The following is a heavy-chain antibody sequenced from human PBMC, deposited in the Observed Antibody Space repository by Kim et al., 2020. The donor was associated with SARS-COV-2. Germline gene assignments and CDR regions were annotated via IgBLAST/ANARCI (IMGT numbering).Heavy chain of an antibody. CDR3: ARGPYRVRGLASLPYYYYYGMDV. J-gene: IGHJ6*02. Sequence: SETLSLTCAVYGGSFSGYYWSWIRQPPGKGLEWIGEINHSGSTNYNPSLKSRVTISVDTSKNQFSLKLSSVTAADPAVYYCARGPYRVRGLASLPYYYYYGMDVWGQGTTVTVSS. CDR1: GGSFSGYY. D-gene: IGHD3-10*02. V-gene: IGHV4-34*01. CDR2: INHSGST.